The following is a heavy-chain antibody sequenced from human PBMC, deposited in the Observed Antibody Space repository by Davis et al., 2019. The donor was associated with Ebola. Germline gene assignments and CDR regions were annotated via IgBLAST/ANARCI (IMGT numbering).Heavy chain of an antibody. CDR1: GGTFSSYA. CDR2: IIPILGIA. Sequence: SVKVSCKASGGTFSSYAISWVRQAPGQGLEWMGRIIPILGIANYAQKFQGRVTITADKSTSTAYMELSSLRSEDTAVYYCARGRGVLRFLEWLPDNNNWFDPWGQGTLVTVSS. D-gene: IGHD3-3*01. J-gene: IGHJ5*02. CDR3: ARGRGVLRFLEWLPDNNNWFDP. V-gene: IGHV1-69*04.